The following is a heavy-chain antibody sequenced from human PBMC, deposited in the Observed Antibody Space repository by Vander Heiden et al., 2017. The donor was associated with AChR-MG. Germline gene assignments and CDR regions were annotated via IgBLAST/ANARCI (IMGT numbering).Heavy chain of an antibody. D-gene: IGHD3-10*01. Sequence: QVQLQESGPGLVKPSQTLSLTCTVSGNSISSGDYYWSWIRHHPGKGPEWIGYIYYSGNVFYNPSLKSRVSISVDTSKNQFSLKLTSVTAADTAVYYCVSGNYYNLGAYYFDFWGRGALVTVSS. CDR2: IYYSGNV. J-gene: IGHJ4*02. CDR3: VSGNYYNLGAYYFDF. V-gene: IGHV4-30-4*08. CDR1: GNSISSGDYY.